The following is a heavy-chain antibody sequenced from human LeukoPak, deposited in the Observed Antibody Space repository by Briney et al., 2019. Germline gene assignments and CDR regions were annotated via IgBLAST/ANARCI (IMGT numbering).Heavy chain of an antibody. CDR3: GGAFDI. CDR2: LSHSGSS. V-gene: IGHV4-38-2*02. D-gene: IGHD3-10*01. J-gene: IGHJ3*02. CDR1: GYSISSGYY. Sequence: SETLSLTCTVSGYSISSGYYWDWIRQPPGKGLEWIGTLSHSGSSYYNPSLKSRVTISVDTSKNQFSLNLSSDCARSWFGEYGGGAFDIWGQGTMVTVSS.